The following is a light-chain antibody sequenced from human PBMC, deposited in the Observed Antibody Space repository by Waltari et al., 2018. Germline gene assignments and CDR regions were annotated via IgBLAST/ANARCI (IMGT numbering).Light chain of an antibody. CDR2: HAS. CDR1: QGVGKY. CDR3: QKYDFLPAT. V-gene: IGKV3-20*01. J-gene: IGKJ1*01. Sequence: EIVLTQSPGTLSLSPGERSTLSCRASQGVGKYLAWYQHRPGQAPRILLYHASIRATGIPDRFSGSGYGTDFSLTISRLEPEDFAVYFCQKYDFLPATFGQGTTVEIK.